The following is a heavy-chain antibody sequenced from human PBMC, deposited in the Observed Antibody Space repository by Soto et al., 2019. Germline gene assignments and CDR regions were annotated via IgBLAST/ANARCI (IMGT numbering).Heavy chain of an antibody. CDR2: ISGSGGST. CDR1: GFTFSSYA. Sequence: GGSLRLSCAASGFTFSSYAMSWVRQAPGKGLEWVSAISGSGGSTCYADSVKGRFTISRDNSKNTLYLQMNSLTAEDTAVYFCAKRRGAGGHFDYWGQGALVTVSS. CDR3: AKRRGAGGHFDY. D-gene: IGHD2-15*01. J-gene: IGHJ4*02. V-gene: IGHV3-23*01.